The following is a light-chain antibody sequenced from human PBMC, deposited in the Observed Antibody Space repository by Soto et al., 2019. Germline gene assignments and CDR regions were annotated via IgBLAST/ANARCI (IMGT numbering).Light chain of an antibody. Sequence: DIQMTQSPSSLSTSVGDRVTITCRASQRINIYLNWYRQKPGKAPELLIYSASNLQSGVPSRFSGSGSGTDFTLTISSLQPEDFATYYCQQSFSTHTFGQGTRLDIK. J-gene: IGKJ5*01. V-gene: IGKV1-39*01. CDR1: QRINIY. CDR3: QQSFSTHT. CDR2: SAS.